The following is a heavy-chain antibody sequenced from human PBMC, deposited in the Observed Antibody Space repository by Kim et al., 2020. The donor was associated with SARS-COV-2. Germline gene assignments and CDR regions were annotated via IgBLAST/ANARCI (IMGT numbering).Heavy chain of an antibody. V-gene: IGHV3-13*01. CDR3: ARASRIAARDYYYYMDV. D-gene: IGHD6-6*01. CDR1: GFTFSSYD. J-gene: IGHJ6*03. CDR2: IGTAGDT. Sequence: GGSLRLSCAASGFTFSSYDMHWVRQATGKGLEWVSAIGTAGDTYYPGSVKGRFTISRENAKNSLYLQMNSLRAGDTAVYYCARASRIAARDYYYYMDVWGKGTTVTVSS.